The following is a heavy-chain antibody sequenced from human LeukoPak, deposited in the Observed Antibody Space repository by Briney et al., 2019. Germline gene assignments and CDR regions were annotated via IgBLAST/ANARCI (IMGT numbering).Heavy chain of an antibody. V-gene: IGHV3-30*02. CDR3: AKDRLGYCSSTSCTSHFDY. D-gene: IGHD2-2*01. CDR2: IRYDGSNK. J-gene: IGHJ4*02. CDR1: GFSFSSFG. Sequence: PGGSLRLSCAASGFSFSSFGMHWVRQAPGKGLEWVAFIRYDGSNKYSADSVKRPFTISRDNSKNTLYLQMNSLRAEDTAVYYCAKDRLGYCSSTSCTSHFDYWGQGTLVTVSS.